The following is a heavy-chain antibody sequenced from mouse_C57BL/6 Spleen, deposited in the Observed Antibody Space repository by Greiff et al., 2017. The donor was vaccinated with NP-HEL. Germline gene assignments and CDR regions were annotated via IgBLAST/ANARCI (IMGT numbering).Heavy chain of an antibody. CDR2: INPSNGGT. CDR1: GYTFTSYW. V-gene: IGHV1-53*01. CDR3: AGAQASYYAMDY. J-gene: IGHJ4*01. Sequence: QVQLQQSGTELVKPGASVKLSCKASGYTFTSYWMHWVKQRPGQGLEWIGNINPSNGGTNYNEKFKSKATLTVDKSSSTAYMQLSSLTSEDAAVYYCAGAQASYYAMDYWGQGTSVTVSS. D-gene: IGHD3-2*02.